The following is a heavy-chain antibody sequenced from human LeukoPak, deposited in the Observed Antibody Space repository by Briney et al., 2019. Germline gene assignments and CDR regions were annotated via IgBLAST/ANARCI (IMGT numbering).Heavy chain of an antibody. Sequence: PGGSLRLSCAASGFTFSSYWMGWVRQAPGKGLEWVAVIWYDGSNKYYADSVKGRFTISRDNSKNTLYLQMNSLRAGDTAVYYCAREGPDYDFWSGAFVYYYGMDVWGQGTTVTVSS. CDR3: AREGPDYDFWSGAFVYYYGMDV. CDR1: GFTFSSYW. J-gene: IGHJ6*02. V-gene: IGHV3-33*08. CDR2: IWYDGSNK. D-gene: IGHD3-3*01.